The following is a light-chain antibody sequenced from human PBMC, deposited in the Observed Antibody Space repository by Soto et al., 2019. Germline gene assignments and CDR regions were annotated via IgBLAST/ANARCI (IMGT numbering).Light chain of an antibody. V-gene: IGLV9-49*01. CDR2: VGTGGIVG. CDR3: GVDYGSGSNFVRV. Sequence: QLVLTQPPSASASLGASVTLTCTLSSGYSNYKVDWYQQRPGKGPRFVMRVGTGGIVGSKGDGIPDRFSVLGSGLNRYLTSMNIQEEYESDYHCGVDYGSGSNFVRVFVGGTKLTVL. CDR1: SGYSNYK. J-gene: IGLJ3*02.